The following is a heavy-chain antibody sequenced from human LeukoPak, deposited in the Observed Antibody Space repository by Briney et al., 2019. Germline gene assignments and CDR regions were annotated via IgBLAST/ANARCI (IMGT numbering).Heavy chain of an antibody. J-gene: IGHJ4*02. Sequence: GGSLRLSCAASGFTFSSYGMHWVRQAPGKGLEWVAFIRYDGSNKYYADSVKGRFTISRDNSKNTLYLQMNSLRAEDTAVYYCARVSIAAAGTAHPADYWGQETLVTVSS. CDR2: IRYDGSNK. CDR1: GFTFSSYG. V-gene: IGHV3-30*02. CDR3: ARVSIAAAGTAHPADY. D-gene: IGHD6-13*01.